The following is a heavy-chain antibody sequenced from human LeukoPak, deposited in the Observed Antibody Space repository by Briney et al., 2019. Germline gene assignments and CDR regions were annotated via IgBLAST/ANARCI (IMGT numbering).Heavy chain of an antibody. D-gene: IGHD6-13*01. CDR3: AKDRRPNSYSSRWLDY. Sequence: ASVKVSCKASGYTFTSYDINWVRQATGQGLVWMGWMNPNSGNTGYAQKFQGRVTMTRNTSISTAYMELSSLRAEDTAVYYCAKDRRPNSYSSRWLDYWGQGTLVTVSS. CDR2: MNPNSGNT. J-gene: IGHJ4*02. CDR1: GYTFTSYD. V-gene: IGHV1-8*01.